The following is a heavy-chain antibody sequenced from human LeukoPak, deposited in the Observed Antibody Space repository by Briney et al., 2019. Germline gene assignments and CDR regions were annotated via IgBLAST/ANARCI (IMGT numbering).Heavy chain of an antibody. Sequence: GGSLRLSCAASGFTFSRFSLNWVRQAPGKGPEWVSYISSSTTTIYYADSVKGRFTISRDNAKNSLYLQMNSLRAEDTAVYYCAGSWVTPYYFDYWGQGTLVTVSS. CDR3: AGSWVTPYYFDY. CDR2: ISSSTTTI. D-gene: IGHD2-21*02. J-gene: IGHJ4*02. CDR1: GFTFSRFS. V-gene: IGHV3-48*04.